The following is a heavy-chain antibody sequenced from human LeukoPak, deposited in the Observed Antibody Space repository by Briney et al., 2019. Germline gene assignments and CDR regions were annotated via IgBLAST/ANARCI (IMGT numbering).Heavy chain of an antibody. CDR1: GGTFSSYA. V-gene: IGHV1-69*04. Sequence: SVKVSCKASGGTFSSYAISWVRQAPGQGLEWMGRIIPILGIANYAQKFQGRVTITADKSTSTAYMELSSLRSEDTAVYYCARESITTAYCSSSSCYSLYYGMDVWGQGTTVTVSS. D-gene: IGHD2-2*01. J-gene: IGHJ6*02. CDR3: ARESITTAYCSSSSCYSLYYGMDV. CDR2: IIPILGIA.